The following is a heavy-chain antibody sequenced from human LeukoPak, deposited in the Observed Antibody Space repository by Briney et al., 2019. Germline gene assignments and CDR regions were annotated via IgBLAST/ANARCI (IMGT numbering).Heavy chain of an antibody. Sequence: SETLSLTCTVSGGSISSSSYYWGWIRQPPGKGLEWIGSIYYSGSTYYNPSLKSRVTISVDTSKNQFSLKLSSVTAADTAVYYCATLYYDYVWGSYPESDYFDYWGQGTLVTSPQ. J-gene: IGHJ4*02. CDR3: ATLYYDYVWGSYPESDYFDY. CDR1: GGSISSSSYY. D-gene: IGHD3-16*02. CDR2: IYYSGST. V-gene: IGHV4-39*01.